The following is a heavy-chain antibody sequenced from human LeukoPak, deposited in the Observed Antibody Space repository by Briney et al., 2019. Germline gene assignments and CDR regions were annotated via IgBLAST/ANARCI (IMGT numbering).Heavy chain of an antibody. CDR2: IYWGDDK. CDR3: VHRRTYSPSWYRVDP. Sequence: SGPTQVNPTQTLTLTCTFSGFSLSTSGGGVGWIRQPPGKALEWLALIYWGDDKRYSPSLKSRLTIIKDTSKNQVVLTMTNMDPVDTATYYCVHRRTYSPSWYRVDPWGQGTLVTVSS. CDR1: GFSLSTSGGG. V-gene: IGHV2-5*02. D-gene: IGHD6-13*01. J-gene: IGHJ5*02.